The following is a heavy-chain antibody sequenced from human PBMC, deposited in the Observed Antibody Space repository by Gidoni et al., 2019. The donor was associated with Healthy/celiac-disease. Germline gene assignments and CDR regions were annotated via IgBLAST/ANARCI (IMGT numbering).Heavy chain of an antibody. V-gene: IGHV3-53*01. D-gene: IGHD3-22*01. J-gene: IGHJ3*02. Sequence: EVQLVVSGGGLLQPVGSLRLSCAASVFPVSSNYLSWFRQPPGKGLEWVSVIYSGGSTDYADSVKGRFTISRDNSKNTVYLQMNSLRAEDTAVYYCARDQANRDYYDSSGYPERERDAFDIWGQGTMVTVSS. CDR3: ARDQANRDYYDSSGYPERERDAFDI. CDR2: IYSGGST. CDR1: VFPVSSNY.